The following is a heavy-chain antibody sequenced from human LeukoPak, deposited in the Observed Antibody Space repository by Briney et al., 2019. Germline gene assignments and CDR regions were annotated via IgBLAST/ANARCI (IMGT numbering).Heavy chain of an antibody. J-gene: IGHJ6*02. CDR1: GFTFSSHG. D-gene: IGHD3-10*01. V-gene: IGHV3-33*01. CDR3: ARHVHYYGSGNYYYYFYAMDV. Sequence: PGRSLRLSCAASGFTFSSHGMHWVRQAPGKGLEWVALIWFDGSNKYYADSVKGRFTISRDNSRSTLYLQMNSLRADDTAVYYCARHVHYYGSGNYYYYFYAMDVWGQGTTVTVSS. CDR2: IWFDGSNK.